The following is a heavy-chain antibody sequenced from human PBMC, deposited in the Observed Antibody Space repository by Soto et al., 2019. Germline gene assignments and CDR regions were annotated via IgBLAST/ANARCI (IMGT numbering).Heavy chain of an antibody. J-gene: IGHJ5*02. CDR2: INHSGST. CDR3: ARVRPAGHRYLFGWFDP. V-gene: IGHV4-34*01. D-gene: IGHD2-2*01. CDR1: GGSFSGYY. Sequence: KPSETLSLTCAVYGGSFSGYYWSWIRQPPGKGLEWIGEINHSGSTNYNPSLKSRVTISVDTSKNQFSLKLSSVTAADTAVYYCARVRPAGHRYLFGWFDPWGQGTLVTVSS.